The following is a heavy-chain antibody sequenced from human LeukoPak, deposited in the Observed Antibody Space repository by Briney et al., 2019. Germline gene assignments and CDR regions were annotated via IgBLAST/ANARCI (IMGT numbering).Heavy chain of an antibody. V-gene: IGHV3-48*03. CDR2: ITISGHTK. J-gene: IGHJ5*02. CDR3: ARGDLHADL. CDR1: GFDLNTYE. Sequence: GGSLRLFCAASGFDLNTYEMNWVRQAPGKGLEWIADITISGHTKNYADSVKGRFTISRDNAGTSLYLQMNSLRVEDTGVYYCARGDLHADLWGQGTLVTVSS.